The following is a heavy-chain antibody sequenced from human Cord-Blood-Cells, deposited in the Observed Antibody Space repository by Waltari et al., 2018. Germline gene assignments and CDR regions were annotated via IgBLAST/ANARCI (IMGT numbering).Heavy chain of an antibody. CDR3: ARHQTGDLTNFDL. V-gene: IGHV4-39*01. CDR1: GGPISSSSYY. Sequence: QLQLQASGPGLVQPSETLSLTRPVSGGPISSSSYYWGWIRQPPGKGLEWIGSIYYSGSTYYNPSLKSRVTISVDTSKNQFSLKLSSVTAADTAVYYCARHQTGDLTNFDLWGRGTLVTVSS. J-gene: IGHJ2*01. D-gene: IGHD7-27*01. CDR2: IYYSGST.